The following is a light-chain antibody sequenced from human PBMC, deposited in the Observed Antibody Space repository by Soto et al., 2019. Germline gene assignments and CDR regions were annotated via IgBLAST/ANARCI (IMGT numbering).Light chain of an antibody. J-gene: IGKJ5*01. CDR3: QPLKSYVT. CDR1: QGISNY. CDR2: GAT. Sequence: IQLTQSPSSLSASVGDRVTITCRASQGISNYLAWYQQKPGKTPRHLIYGATTLQSGVPSRFSGSGSGTDFALSIISLQPEDFATYYCQPLKSYVTFGQWTRLEIK. V-gene: IGKV1-9*01.